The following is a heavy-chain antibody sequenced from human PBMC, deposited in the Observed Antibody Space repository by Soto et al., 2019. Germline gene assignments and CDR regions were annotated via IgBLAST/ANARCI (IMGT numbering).Heavy chain of an antibody. CDR1: GGTFSSYA. D-gene: IGHD2-15*01. V-gene: IGHV1-69*01. J-gene: IGHJ6*02. Sequence: QVQLVQSGAEVKKPGSSVKGSCKASGGTFSSYAISWVRQAPGQGLEWMGGIIPIFGTANYAQKFQGRVTITADESTSTAYLELCSLRSEDTAVYYCARDRWYGGNLAYYYYGTDVWRQGTTLTVSS. CDR3: ARDRWYGGNLAYYYYGTDV. CDR2: IIPIFGTA.